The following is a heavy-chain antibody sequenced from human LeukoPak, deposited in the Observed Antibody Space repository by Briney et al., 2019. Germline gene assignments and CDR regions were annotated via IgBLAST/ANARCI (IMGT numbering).Heavy chain of an antibody. D-gene: IGHD2-2*01. CDR1: GYTFTGYY. CDR2: INPNSGGT. J-gene: IGHJ4*02. Sequence: ASVKVSCKASGYTFTGYYMHWVRQAPGQGLEWMGWINPNSGGTNYAQKFQGKVTMTRDTSISTAYMELSRLRSDDTAVYYCARVPRADIVVVPAASPNFDYWGQGTLVTVSS. V-gene: IGHV1-2*02. CDR3: ARVPRADIVVVPAASPNFDY.